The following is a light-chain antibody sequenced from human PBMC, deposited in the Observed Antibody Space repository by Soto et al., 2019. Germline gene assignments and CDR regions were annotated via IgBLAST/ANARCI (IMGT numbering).Light chain of an antibody. Sequence: ELVLTQSPATLSLSPGARATLSCRASQSVGTYLAWYQQKPGQAPRLLIYDASNRATGIPGRFSGSGSGTDLTITISSLEPEDGEVYDGQQHSNWPPFFGPGTKVDIK. CDR3: QQHSNWPPF. V-gene: IGKV3-11*01. CDR2: DAS. J-gene: IGKJ3*01. CDR1: QSVGTY.